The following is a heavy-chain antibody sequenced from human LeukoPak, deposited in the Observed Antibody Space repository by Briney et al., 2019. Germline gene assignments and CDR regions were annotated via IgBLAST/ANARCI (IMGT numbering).Heavy chain of an antibody. CDR3: ASRVAAAGHHYFDY. CDR2: ISYSDSTT. CDR1: GFTFSSCE. J-gene: IGHJ4*02. V-gene: IGHV3-48*03. Sequence: GGSLRLSCAASGFTFSSCEMNWVRQAPGKGLESVSYISYSDSTTQYADSVKGRFTISRDNAKNSLYLQMNSLRAEDTAVYYCASRVAAAGHHYFDYWGQGTLVTVSS. D-gene: IGHD6-13*01.